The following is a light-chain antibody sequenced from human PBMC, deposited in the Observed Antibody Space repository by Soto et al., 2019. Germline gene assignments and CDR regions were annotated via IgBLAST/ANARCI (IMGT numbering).Light chain of an antibody. V-gene: IGKV1-9*01. J-gene: IGKJ4*01. CDR1: QAINTY. CDR2: DAS. CDR3: QHLNSYPLT. Sequence: DIQLTQSPSFLSASVGDRVTITCRASQAINTYLAWYQQKPGKAPKLLIYDASTLKSGVPSRFSGSGSGTEFSLTISNLQPEDFATYYCQHLNSYPLTFGGGTKMDIK.